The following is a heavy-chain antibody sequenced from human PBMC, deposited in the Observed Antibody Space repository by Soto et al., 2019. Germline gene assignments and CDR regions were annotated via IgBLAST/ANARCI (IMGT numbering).Heavy chain of an antibody. V-gene: IGHV3-21*01. Sequence: EVQLVESGGGLVKPGGSLRLSCSASGFTFSSYTLKWIRQAPGRGLEWVSSISRSGDYIYYADSVKGRFTISRDNADNSLYLQMNSLRAEDTAVYYCASPAGGCYLRYWGQGTLVTVSS. CDR1: GFTFSSYT. CDR2: ISRSGDYI. J-gene: IGHJ4*02. D-gene: IGHD1-26*01. CDR3: ASPAGGCYLRY.